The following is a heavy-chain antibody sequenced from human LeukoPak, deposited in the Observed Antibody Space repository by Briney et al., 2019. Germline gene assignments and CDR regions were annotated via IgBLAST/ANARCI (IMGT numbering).Heavy chain of an antibody. CDR3: ARDGFGTGSN. D-gene: IGHD3-16*01. CDR1: GFTFSSYW. CDR2: INHNGNVD. Sequence: GGSLRLSCAASGFTFSSYWMNWARQAPGKGLEWVASINHNGNVDYYVDSVKGRFTISRDNAKNSLYLQMNTLRADDTAVYYCARDGFGTGSNWGQGTLVTVSS. V-gene: IGHV3-7*03. J-gene: IGHJ4*02.